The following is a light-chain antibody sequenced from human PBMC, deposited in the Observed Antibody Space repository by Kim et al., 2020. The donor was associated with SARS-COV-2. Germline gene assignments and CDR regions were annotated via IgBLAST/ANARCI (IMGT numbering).Light chain of an antibody. CDR1: SREVGSYNL. Sequence: GKSITISGTGNSREVGSYNLVSWYQQKPGKAPRIMIYEVSNRPSGVSNRFSASKSGNTASLTISGLQAEDEADYYCCSYASSSTLVFGGGTQLTVL. CDR2: EVS. J-gene: IGLJ3*02. CDR3: CSYASSSTLV. V-gene: IGLV2-23*02.